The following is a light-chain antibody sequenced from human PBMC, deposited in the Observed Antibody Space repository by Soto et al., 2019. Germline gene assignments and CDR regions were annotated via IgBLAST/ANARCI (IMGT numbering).Light chain of an antibody. CDR1: SRDVGGYNY. J-gene: IGLJ2*01. CDR2: DVT. Sequence: QSALTQPRSVSGSLGQSVTISCTGTSRDVGGYNYVSWYQQHPGKAPKLLIFDVTERPSGVPDRFSGSKSGNTASLTISGLQADDDADYYCCSYAGGYTFGAFGVGTRLTVL. CDR3: CSYAGGYTFGA. V-gene: IGLV2-11*01.